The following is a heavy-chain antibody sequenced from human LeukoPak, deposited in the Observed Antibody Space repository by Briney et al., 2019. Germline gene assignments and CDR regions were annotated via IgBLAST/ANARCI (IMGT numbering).Heavy chain of an antibody. J-gene: IGHJ4*02. V-gene: IGHV1-46*01. CDR2: VNPSGGST. CDR3: ARATKIVVAKVLDY. D-gene: IGHD3-22*01. Sequence: ASVKVSCKASGGTFSSYAISWVRQAPGQGLEWMGIVNPSGGSTSYAQKFQGRVTMTRDTSTSTVYMELSSLRSEDTAVYYCARATKIVVAKVLDYWGQGTLVTVSS. CDR1: GGTFSSYA.